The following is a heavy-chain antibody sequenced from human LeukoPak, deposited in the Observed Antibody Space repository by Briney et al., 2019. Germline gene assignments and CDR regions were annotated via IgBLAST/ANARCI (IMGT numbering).Heavy chain of an antibody. CDR1: GGSISSYY. CDR3: ARGLGARYYYYGMDV. Sequence: SETLSLTCTVSGGSISSYYWSWIRQPPGKGLEWIGYIYYSGSTNYNPSLKSRVTISVDTSKNQFSLKPSSVTAADTAVYYCARGLGARYYYYGMDVWGQGTTVTVSS. CDR2: IYYSGST. J-gene: IGHJ6*02. D-gene: IGHD1-26*01. V-gene: IGHV4-59*01.